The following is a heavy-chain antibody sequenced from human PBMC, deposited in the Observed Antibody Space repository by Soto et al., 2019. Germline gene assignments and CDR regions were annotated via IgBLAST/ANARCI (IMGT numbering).Heavy chain of an antibody. J-gene: IGHJ6*02. V-gene: IGHV1-18*01. Sequence: GASVKVSCKASGYTFTSYGISWVRQAPGQGREWMGWISAYNGNTNYAQKLQGRVTMTTDTSTRTAYMELRSLRYEDTAVYYCARDRIAAHYYGMDVWGQGTTVTVSS. D-gene: IGHD6-13*01. CDR2: ISAYNGNT. CDR3: ARDRIAAHYYGMDV. CDR1: GYTFTSYG.